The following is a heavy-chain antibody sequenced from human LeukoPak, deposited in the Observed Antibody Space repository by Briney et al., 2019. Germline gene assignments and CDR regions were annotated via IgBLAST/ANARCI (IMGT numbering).Heavy chain of an antibody. Sequence: SETLSPTCTVSGGSISSGGYYWSWIRQHPGKGLEWIGYIYYSGSTYYNPSLKSRVTISVDTSKNQFSLKLSSVTAADTAVYYCARERNDYHFDYWGQGTLVTASS. D-gene: IGHD4-11*01. CDR2: IYYSGST. J-gene: IGHJ4*02. V-gene: IGHV4-31*03. CDR3: ARERNDYHFDY. CDR1: GGSISSGGYY.